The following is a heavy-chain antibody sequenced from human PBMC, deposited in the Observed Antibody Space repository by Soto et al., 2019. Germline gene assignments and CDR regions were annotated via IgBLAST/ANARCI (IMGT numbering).Heavy chain of an antibody. J-gene: IGHJ3*02. V-gene: IGHV1-69*13. D-gene: IGHD6-13*01. CDR1: GGTFSSYA. CDR3: ARDHVGYSSSWYEGTDAFDI. CDR2: IIPIFGTA. Sequence: VASVKVSCKASGGTFSSYAISWVRQAPGQGLEWMGGIIPIFGTANYAQKFQGRVTITADESTSTAYMELSSLRSEDTAVYYCARDHVGYSSSWYEGTDAFDIWGQGTMVTVSS.